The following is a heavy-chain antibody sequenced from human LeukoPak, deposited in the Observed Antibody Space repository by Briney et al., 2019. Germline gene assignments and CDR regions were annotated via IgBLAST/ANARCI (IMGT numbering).Heavy chain of an antibody. J-gene: IGHJ6*02. V-gene: IGHV1-69*04. CDR1: GGTFSSYA. CDR3: ARDKENHYGSGSYYNPYGMDV. Sequence: GASVKVSCKASGGTFSSYAISWVRQAPGQGLEWMGRIIPILGIADYAQKFQGRVTITADKSTSTAYMELSSLRSEDTAVYYCARDKENHYGSGSYYNPYGMDVWGQGTTVTVSS. D-gene: IGHD3-10*01. CDR2: IIPILGIA.